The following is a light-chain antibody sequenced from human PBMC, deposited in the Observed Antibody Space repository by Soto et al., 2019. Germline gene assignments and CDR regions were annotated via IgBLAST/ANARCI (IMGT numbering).Light chain of an antibody. J-gene: IGKJ1*01. CDR3: QQRSDWPRT. V-gene: IGKV3-11*01. CDR1: QSISSY. Sequence: EIVLTQSPATLSLSPGERATLSCRASQSISSYLAWYQQKPGQAPRLLIHDASNRATGIPARFSGSGSGTDFTLSISGLEPEDFADYYCQQRSDWPRTFGQGTKVEIK. CDR2: DAS.